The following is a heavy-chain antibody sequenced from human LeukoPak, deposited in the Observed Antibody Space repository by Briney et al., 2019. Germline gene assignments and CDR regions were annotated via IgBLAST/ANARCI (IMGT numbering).Heavy chain of an antibody. CDR3: ARAHFLGYFDWLTDYYYYGMDV. CDR1: GYTFTSYG. J-gene: IGHJ6*02. V-gene: IGHV1-18*01. CDR2: ISAYNGNT. Sequence: ASVKVSCKASGYTFTSYGISWVRQAPGQGLEWMGWISAYNGNTNYAQKLQGRVTMTTDTSTSTAYMELRSLRSDDTAVYYCARAHFLGYFDWLTDYYYYGMDVWGQGTTVTVSS. D-gene: IGHD3-9*01.